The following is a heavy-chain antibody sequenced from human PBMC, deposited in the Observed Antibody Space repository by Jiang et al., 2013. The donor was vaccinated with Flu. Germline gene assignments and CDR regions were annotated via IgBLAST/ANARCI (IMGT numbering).Heavy chain of an antibody. V-gene: IGHV3-15*01. D-gene: IGHD2-2*01. CDR3: TTDCSSTSCYVHY. Sequence: FTISRDDSRNTLYLQMNSLKTEDTAVYYCTTDCSSTSCYVHYWGQGTLVTVSS. J-gene: IGHJ4*02.